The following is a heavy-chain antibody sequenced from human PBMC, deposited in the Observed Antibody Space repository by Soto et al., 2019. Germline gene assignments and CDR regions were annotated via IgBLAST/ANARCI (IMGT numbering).Heavy chain of an antibody. V-gene: IGHV6-1*01. J-gene: IGHJ5*02. Sequence: QSQTLSLTCAISGDSVSSNSAAWNWIRQSPSRGLEWLGRTYYRSKWYNDYAVSVKSRITINPDTSKNQFSLQLNSVTPEDTAVYYCASSNCSGGSCYYNWFDPWGQGTLVTVSS. CDR3: ASSNCSGGSCYYNWFDP. CDR1: GDSVSSNSAA. D-gene: IGHD2-15*01. CDR2: TYYRSKWYN.